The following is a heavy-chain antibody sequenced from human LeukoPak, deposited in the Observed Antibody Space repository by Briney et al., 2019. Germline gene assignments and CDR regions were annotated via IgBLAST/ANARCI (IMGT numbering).Heavy chain of an antibody. Sequence: ASVKVSCKASGYTFTSYDINWVRQATGQGLEWMGWMNPNSGNTGYAQKFQGRVTITRNTSISTAYMELSSLRSEDTAVYYCAAALYSGSYAEMHDAFDIWGQGTMVTVSS. V-gene: IGHV1-8*03. CDR2: MNPNSGNT. CDR3: AAALYSGSYAEMHDAFDI. CDR1: GYTFTSYD. D-gene: IGHD1-26*01. J-gene: IGHJ3*02.